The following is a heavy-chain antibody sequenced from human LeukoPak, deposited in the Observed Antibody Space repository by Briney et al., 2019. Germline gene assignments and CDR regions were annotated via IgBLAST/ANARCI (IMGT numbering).Heavy chain of an antibody. V-gene: IGHV3-11*01. CDR3: ARVLWFGESAFDY. D-gene: IGHD3-10*01. CDR1: GFTFSDYY. Sequence: PGGSLRLSCAASGFTFSDYYMSWIRQAPGKGLEWVSYISRSGSTIYYADSVKGRFTISRDNAKNSLYLQMNSLRAEDTAVYYCARVLWFGESAFDYWGQGTLVTVSS. CDR2: ISRSGSTI. J-gene: IGHJ4*02.